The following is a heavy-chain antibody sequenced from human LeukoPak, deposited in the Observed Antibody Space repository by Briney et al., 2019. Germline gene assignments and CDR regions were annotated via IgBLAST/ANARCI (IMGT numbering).Heavy chain of an antibody. CDR3: AKDYFGYYYGMDV. Sequence: SGGSLRLSCAASGFTFSTYGMSWVRQAPGKGLEWVSTISGSGDSTYYADSVKGRFTISRDNSKNTLYLQMNSLRAEDTAVYYCAKDYFGYYYGMDVWGQGTTVTVSS. J-gene: IGHJ6*02. D-gene: IGHD3-9*01. V-gene: IGHV3-23*01. CDR1: GFTFSTYG. CDR2: ISGSGDST.